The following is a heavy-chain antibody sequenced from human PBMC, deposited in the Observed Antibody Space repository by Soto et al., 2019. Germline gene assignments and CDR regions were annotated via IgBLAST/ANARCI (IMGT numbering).Heavy chain of an antibody. CDR1: GGSFRDYY. Sequence: QVQLQQWGAGLLKPSETLSLTCAVYGGSFRDYYWTWIRQPAGKGLEWIGEINHSGRTNYNPSLKSRVTISVDTSTNQFSLKVSSVTAADTAVYYCARGDNDFGLVYWGQGALVTVSS. V-gene: IGHV4-34*01. J-gene: IGHJ4*02. CDR2: INHSGRT. CDR3: ARGDNDFGLVY. D-gene: IGHD4-17*01.